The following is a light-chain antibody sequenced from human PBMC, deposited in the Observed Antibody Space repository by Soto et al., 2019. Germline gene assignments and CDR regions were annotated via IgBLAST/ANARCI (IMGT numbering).Light chain of an antibody. CDR3: QQRSDWPLT. CDR2: GAS. CDR1: QSLRTD. Sequence: EIVMTQSPATLSVSPWERATLSCRASQSLRTDLAWYQQKPGQAPRLLIYGASTRATGIPARFSGSGSGTDFTLTISSLEPEDFAVYYCQQRSDWPLTFGGGTKVDIK. V-gene: IGKV3-11*01. J-gene: IGKJ4*01.